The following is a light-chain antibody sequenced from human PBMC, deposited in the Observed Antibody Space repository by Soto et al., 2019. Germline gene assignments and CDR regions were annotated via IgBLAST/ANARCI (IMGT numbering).Light chain of an antibody. J-gene: IGKJ3*01. CDR2: IPS. Sequence: DIQMTQSPSSLSASVGVRVTITCRASQSICTYFIWYLHKRGKAPNLLIYIPSSWQSGVPSRFSGSGSGTDFTLTISCLQAEDVAAYYCQHNDSSPFTFATGTKDDI. CDR3: QHNDSSPFT. CDR1: QSICTY. V-gene: IGKV1-39*01.